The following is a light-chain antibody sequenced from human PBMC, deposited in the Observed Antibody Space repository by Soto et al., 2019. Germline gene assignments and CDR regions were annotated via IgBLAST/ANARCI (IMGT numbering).Light chain of an antibody. CDR1: SSDVGAYTY. CDR3: CSYAGSHSVV. V-gene: IGLV2-11*01. Sequence: QSVLTQPRSVSGSPGQSVTISCTGTSSDVGAYTYVSWYQQHPGKAPKLMIYDVTKRASGVPGRFSGSKSGNTASLTISGLQADDEADYYCCSYAGSHSVVFGGGTKLTVL. CDR2: DVT. J-gene: IGLJ3*02.